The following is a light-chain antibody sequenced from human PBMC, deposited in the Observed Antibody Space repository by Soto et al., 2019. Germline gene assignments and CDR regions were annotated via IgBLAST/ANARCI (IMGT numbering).Light chain of an antibody. CDR2: GAS. Sequence: EIVLTQSPGTLSLSPGERATLSCRASQSVSSSYLAWYQQKPGQAPRLLIYGASSRATGIPDRFNGSGSGTDFTLTSSRLEPEDFAVYYCQQYGSSPEYTFGQGTKLEIK. CDR3: QQYGSSPEYT. CDR1: QSVSSSY. V-gene: IGKV3-20*01. J-gene: IGKJ2*01.